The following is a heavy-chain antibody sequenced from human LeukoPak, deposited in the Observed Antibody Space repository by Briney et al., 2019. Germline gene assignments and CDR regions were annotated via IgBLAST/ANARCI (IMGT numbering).Heavy chain of an antibody. V-gene: IGHV6-1*01. Sequence: SQTLSLTCAISGDSVSSNSAAWNWIRQSPSRGLEWLGRTYYRSKWYNDYAVSVKSRITINPDTSKNQFPLQLNSVTPEDTAVYYCAAEGGYNWNYVWFDPWGQGTLVTVSS. CDR1: GDSVSSNSAA. D-gene: IGHD1-7*01. J-gene: IGHJ5*02. CDR2: TYYRSKWYN. CDR3: AAEGGYNWNYVWFDP.